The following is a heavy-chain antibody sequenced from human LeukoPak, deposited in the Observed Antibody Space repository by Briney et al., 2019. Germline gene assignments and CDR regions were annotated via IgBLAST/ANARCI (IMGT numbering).Heavy chain of an antibody. CDR3: ARDLNDIPDY. J-gene: IGHJ4*02. CDR1: GGTFSSYA. V-gene: IGHV1-69*05. D-gene: IGHD2-15*01. Sequence: SVKLSCTPSGGTFSSYAISWVRQSPGQGLEWMGGIIPIFGTANYAQQFQGRVTITTDESTSTAYMELSSLRSEDTAVYYCARDLNDIPDYWGQGTLGTASA. CDR2: IIPIFGTA.